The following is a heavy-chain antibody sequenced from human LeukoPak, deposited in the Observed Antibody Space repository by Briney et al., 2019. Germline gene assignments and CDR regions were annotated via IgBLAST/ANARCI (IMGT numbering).Heavy chain of an antibody. CDR3: ARGRTYYYGSGRFYYFDY. CDR2: IYYSGST. Sequence: SETLSLTCTVSGGSISSSSYYWGWIRQPPGKGLEWIGSIYYSGSTYYNPSLKSRVTISVDTSKNQFSLKLSSVTAADTAVYYCARGRTYYYGSGRFYYFDYWGQGTLVTVSS. J-gene: IGHJ4*02. V-gene: IGHV4-39*07. D-gene: IGHD3-10*01. CDR1: GGSISSSSYY.